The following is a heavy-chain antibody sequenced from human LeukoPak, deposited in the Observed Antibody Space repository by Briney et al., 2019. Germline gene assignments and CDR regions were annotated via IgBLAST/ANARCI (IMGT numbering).Heavy chain of an antibody. V-gene: IGHV3-7*01. J-gene: IGHJ4*02. CDR1: GFTFSRYW. CDR3: ARDLRVAVVPSVDY. CDR2: MKQDGSEK. Sequence: GGSLRLSCAASGFTFSRYWMTWVRQAPGKGLEWVANMKQDGSEKYYVDSVKGRFTISRDNAKNSVYLQMNSLRAEDTAVYYCARDLRVAVVPSVDYWGQGTLVTVSS. D-gene: IGHD2-2*01.